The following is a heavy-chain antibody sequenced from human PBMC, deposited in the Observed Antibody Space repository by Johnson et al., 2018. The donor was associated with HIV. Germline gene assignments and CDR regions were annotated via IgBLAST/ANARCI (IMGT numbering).Heavy chain of an antibody. V-gene: IGHV3-9*01. CDR2: ISWNSGSI. CDR3: AKDQEWLQLNWGSQDI. D-gene: IGHD5-24*01. Sequence: VQLVESGGGVVQPGRSLRLSCAASGFTFDDYAMHWVRQAPGKGLEWVSGISWNSGSIGYADSVKGRFTISRDNAKNSLYLQMNSLTAEDTAMYYCAKDQEWLQLNWGSQDIWGQGTMVTVSS. CDR1: GFTFDDYA. J-gene: IGHJ3*02.